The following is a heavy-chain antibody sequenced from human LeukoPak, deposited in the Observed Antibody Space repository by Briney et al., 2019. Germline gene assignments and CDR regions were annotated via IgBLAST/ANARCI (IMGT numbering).Heavy chain of an antibody. CDR1: GFTFSSYW. J-gene: IGHJ4*02. CDR2: ISSNGGST. V-gene: IGHV3-64D*06. D-gene: IGHD6-19*01. CDR3: VRAKYGWLASYFDY. Sequence: PGGSLRLSCAASGFTFSSYWMHWVRQAPGKGLEYVSAISSNGGSTYYADSVKGRFTISRDNSKNTLYLQMSSLRAEDTAVYYCVRAKYGWLASYFDYWGQGTLVTVSS.